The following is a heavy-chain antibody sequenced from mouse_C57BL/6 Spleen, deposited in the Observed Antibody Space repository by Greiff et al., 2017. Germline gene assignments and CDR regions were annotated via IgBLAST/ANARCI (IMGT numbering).Heavy chain of an antibody. CDR2: SRNKANDYTT. J-gene: IGHJ3*01. CDR3: ARGATAAWFAY. CDR1: GFTFSDFY. V-gene: IGHV7-1*01. D-gene: IGHD1-2*01. Sequence: EVMLVESGGGLVQSGRSLRLSCATSGFTFSDFYMEWVRQAPGKGLEWIAASRNKANDYTTEYSASVKGRFIGSRDTSQSILELQMNALRAEDTAFYYGARGATAAWFAYWGQGTLVTVSA.